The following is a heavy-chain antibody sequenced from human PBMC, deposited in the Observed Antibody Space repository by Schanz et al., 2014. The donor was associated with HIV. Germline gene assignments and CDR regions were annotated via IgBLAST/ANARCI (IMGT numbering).Heavy chain of an antibody. CDR1: GFSFSTYG. V-gene: IGHV3-33*01. CDR3: ARVANWDYYGMDV. D-gene: IGHD3-16*01. J-gene: IGHJ6*02. Sequence: VQLVESGGGLVKPGRSLRLSCAASGFSFSTYGMHWVRLAPGKGLEWVAIIWFDGSNKYYADSVKGRFTISRDKSKNTLYLQMNSLRVEDTAVYYCARVANWDYYGMDVWGRGTTVTVSS. CDR2: IWFDGSNK.